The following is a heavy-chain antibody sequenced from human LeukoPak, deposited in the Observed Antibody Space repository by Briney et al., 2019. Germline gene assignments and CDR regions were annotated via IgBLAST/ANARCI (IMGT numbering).Heavy chain of an antibody. D-gene: IGHD5-18*01. CDR2: INPSSGGT. V-gene: IGHV1-2*02. Sequence: ASVKVSCKASGYTFTGYYMHWVRQAPGQGLEWMGWINPSSGGTNYAQKFQGRVTMTRDTSISTAYMELSRLRSDDTAVYYCARFDVDTAQIDYWGQGTLVTVSS. J-gene: IGHJ4*02. CDR3: ARFDVDTAQIDY. CDR1: GYTFTGYY.